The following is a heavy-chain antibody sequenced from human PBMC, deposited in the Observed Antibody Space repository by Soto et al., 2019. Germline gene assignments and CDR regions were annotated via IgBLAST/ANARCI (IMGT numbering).Heavy chain of an antibody. J-gene: IGHJ6*02. CDR3: ARGLKNYYGVDV. CDR1: GFSFSTYW. CDR2: IKGDGSTT. D-gene: IGHD2-21*01. Sequence: GGSLRLSCAASGFSFSTYWMHWVRQAPGKGLVWVSRIKGDGSTTTYADTVKGRFTISRDNAKNTLYLQMNSLGAEDTAVYYCARGLKNYYGVDVWGQGTTVTVSS. V-gene: IGHV3-74*01.